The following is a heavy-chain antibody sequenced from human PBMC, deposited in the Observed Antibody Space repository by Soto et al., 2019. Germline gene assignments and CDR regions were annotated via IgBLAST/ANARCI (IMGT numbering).Heavy chain of an antibody. CDR3: ANRRNYSDSSGYYPGVDYFET. Sequence: QITLKESGPTLVKPTQTLTLTCTFSGFALSARGEGVGWIRQPLGKALEWLALIYWNDDKRYSPSQKSRLTLTKDTSKNQVVLTMTNMDPVYTGTYHCANRRNYSDSSGYYPGVDYFETWGQGTLVTVSS. J-gene: IGHJ4*02. D-gene: IGHD3-22*01. CDR2: IYWNDDK. CDR1: GFALSARGEG. V-gene: IGHV2-5*01.